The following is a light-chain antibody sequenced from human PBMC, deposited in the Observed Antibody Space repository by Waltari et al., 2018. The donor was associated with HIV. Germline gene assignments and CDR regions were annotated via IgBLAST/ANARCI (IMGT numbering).Light chain of an antibody. CDR3: QSYDDRLDGSKI. Sequence: SMLAQPPSVSGAPGQRVTISCTGSSSNLRAGYRVPWYQQVPGTAPKLLIYDNTNRPSGVPDRFSGSKSGTSASLAISGLQAEDEAEYYCQSYDDRLDGSKIFGGGTKVTVL. CDR2: DNT. CDR1: SSNLRAGYR. J-gene: IGLJ2*01. V-gene: IGLV1-40*01.